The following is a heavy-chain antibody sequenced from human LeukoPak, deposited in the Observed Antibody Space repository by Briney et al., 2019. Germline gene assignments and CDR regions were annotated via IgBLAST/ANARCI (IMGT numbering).Heavy chain of an antibody. CDR3: ARGRSITILRGVATSDGFDI. V-gene: IGHV3-21*06. CDR1: GFTFSTYS. Sequence: GESLKISCAASGFTFSTYSMNWVRQAPGKGLEWVSSIATSSDYIYYAGSLKGRFTISRDNAKNSLYLHMNSLRPDDTAVYYCARGRSITILRGVATSDGFDIWGQGTKVTVS. D-gene: IGHD3-10*01. J-gene: IGHJ3*02. CDR2: IATSSDYI.